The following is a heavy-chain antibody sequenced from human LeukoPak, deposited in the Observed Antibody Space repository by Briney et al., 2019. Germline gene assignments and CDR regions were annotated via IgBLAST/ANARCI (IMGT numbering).Heavy chain of an antibody. J-gene: IGHJ4*02. CDR1: GYTFTGYY. CDR2: INPNSGGT. Sequence: GASVKVSCKASGYTFTGYYMHWVRQAPGQGLEWMGWINPNSGGTNYAQKSQGRVTMTRDTSISTAYMELSRLRPDDTAVYYCARDGWELLPSPGYYFDYWGQGTLVTVSS. D-gene: IGHD1-26*01. CDR3: ARDGWELLPSPGYYFDY. V-gene: IGHV1-2*02.